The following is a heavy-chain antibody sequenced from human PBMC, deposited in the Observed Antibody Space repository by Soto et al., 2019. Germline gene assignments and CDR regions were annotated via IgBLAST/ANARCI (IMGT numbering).Heavy chain of an antibody. V-gene: IGHV3-33*01. CDR1: GFTFSDYG. Sequence: QVQLVESGGGVVQPGRSLRLSCAASGFTFSDYGMHWVRQAPGEGLEWVAVIWYDGGSEYYADSVEGRFTISRDNAKNTVYLHMDTLSCDYTGVYYCARAHGPNLGSCLDLWGQGTLVTVSS. CDR3: ARAHGPNLGSCLDL. D-gene: IGHD2-2*01. CDR2: IWYDGGSE. J-gene: IGHJ5*02.